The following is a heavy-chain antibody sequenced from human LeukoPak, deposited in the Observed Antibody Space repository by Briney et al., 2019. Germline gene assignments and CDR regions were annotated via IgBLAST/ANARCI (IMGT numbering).Heavy chain of an antibody. CDR2: ISYDGSNK. V-gene: IGHV3-30-3*01. CDR1: GFTFSSYA. J-gene: IGHJ4*02. D-gene: IGHD3-22*01. CDR3: ARGGYESSGYLDY. Sequence: GGSLRLSCAASGFTFSSYAMHWVRQAPGKGLEWVAVISYDGSNKYYADSVKGRFTISRDNSKNTLYVQMNSLRTKDTAVYYCARGGYESSGYLDYWGQGTLVTVSS.